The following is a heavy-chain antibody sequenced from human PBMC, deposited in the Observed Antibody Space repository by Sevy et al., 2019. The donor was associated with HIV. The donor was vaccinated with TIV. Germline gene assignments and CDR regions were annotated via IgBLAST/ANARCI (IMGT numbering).Heavy chain of an antibody. V-gene: IGHV4-39*01. D-gene: IGHD2-15*01. J-gene: IGHJ4*02. CDR2: VYYSGST. Sequence: SEILSLTCTVSGGSIYSSSYYWGWIRQPPGKGLEWIASVYYSGSTYYSPSLKSRVTMSVDTSKNQFSLKLSSVTAADTAVYYCARHRGYCSGSSCYHFEYWGQGTLVTVSS. CDR3: ARHRGYCSGSSCYHFEY. CDR1: GGSIYSSSYY.